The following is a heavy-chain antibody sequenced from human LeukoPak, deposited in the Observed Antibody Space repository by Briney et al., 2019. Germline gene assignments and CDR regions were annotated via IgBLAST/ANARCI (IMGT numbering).Heavy chain of an antibody. CDR1: GGSFSGYY. J-gene: IGHJ5*02. CDR2: INHSGST. D-gene: IGHD5-18*01. Sequence: PSETLSLTCAVYGGSFSGYYWSWIRQPPGKGLEWIGEINHSGSTNYDPSLKSRVTISVDTSKNQFSLKLSSVTAADTAVYYCARLKGGYSSGSRGWFDPWGQGTLVTVSS. V-gene: IGHV4-34*01. CDR3: ARLKGGYSSGSRGWFDP.